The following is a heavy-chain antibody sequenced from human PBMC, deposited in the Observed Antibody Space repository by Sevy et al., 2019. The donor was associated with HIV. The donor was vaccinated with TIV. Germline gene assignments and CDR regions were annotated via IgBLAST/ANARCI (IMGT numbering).Heavy chain of an antibody. V-gene: IGHV1-2*02. CDR1: GYTFTGYY. J-gene: IGHJ4*02. Sequence: ASVKVSCKASGYTFTGYYMHWVRQAPGQGLEWMGWINPNSGGTNYAQKFQGRVTMTRDTSISTAYMELSRLRSDDTDVYYCAIDSTNYYGSGSYYKDWGQGTLVTVSS. CDR3: AIDSTNYYGSGSYYKD. CDR2: INPNSGGT. D-gene: IGHD3-10*01.